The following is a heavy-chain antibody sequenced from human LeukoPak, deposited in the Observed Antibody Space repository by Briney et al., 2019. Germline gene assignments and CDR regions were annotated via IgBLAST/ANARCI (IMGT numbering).Heavy chain of an antibody. Sequence: GGSLRLSCAASGFTFNNNWMTWVRQAPGKGPEWVANIKEDESEKFYVDSVKGRFTISRDNAKNSLYLQMTSLRAEDTAVYYCTRATVHYDSSGYFEGLFAFDIGGQGTMVTVSS. D-gene: IGHD3-22*01. CDR3: TRATVHYDSSGYFEGLFAFDI. CDR2: IKEDESEK. CDR1: GFTFNNNW. J-gene: IGHJ3*02. V-gene: IGHV3-7*01.